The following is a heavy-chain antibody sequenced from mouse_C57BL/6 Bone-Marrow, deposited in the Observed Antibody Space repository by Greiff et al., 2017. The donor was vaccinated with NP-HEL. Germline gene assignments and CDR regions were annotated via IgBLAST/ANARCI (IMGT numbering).Heavy chain of an antibody. CDR1: GYTFTDYN. J-gene: IGHJ2*01. V-gene: IGHV1-22*01. Sequence: VQLQQSGPELVKPGASVKMSCKASGYTFTDYNMHWVKQSHGKSLEWIGYINPNNGGTSYNQKFKGKATLTVNKSSSTAYMELRSLTSEDSAVYYCARLRYYGSSYAYFDYWGQGTTLTVSS. CDR3: ARLRYYGSSYAYFDY. CDR2: INPNNGGT. D-gene: IGHD1-1*01.